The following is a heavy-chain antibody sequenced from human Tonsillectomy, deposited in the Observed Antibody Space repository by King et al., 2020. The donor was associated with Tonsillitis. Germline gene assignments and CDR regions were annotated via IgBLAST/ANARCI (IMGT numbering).Heavy chain of an antibody. CDR2: ISYVGRNK. CDR1: GFTFRNYD. CDR3: VREGATVTTGRFDS. J-gene: IGHJ4*02. V-gene: IGHV3-30*01. D-gene: IGHD4-17*01. Sequence: VQLVESGGGVVQPGRSLRLSCAGSGFTFRNYDMHWVRQAPGKGLEGVTVISYVGRNKYYADSGKGRFTISRDNSKNTLYLQVNSLRAEDTAVYYCVREGATVTTGRFDSWGQGTVVTVSS.